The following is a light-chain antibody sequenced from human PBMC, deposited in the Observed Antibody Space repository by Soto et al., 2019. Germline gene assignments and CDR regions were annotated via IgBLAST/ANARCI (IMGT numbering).Light chain of an antibody. CDR1: SSDVGAYKY. CDR2: EVS. J-gene: IGLJ2*01. Sequence: QSVLIQPASVSGSPGQSITISCTGTSSDVGAYKYVSWYQQHPGKAPKLMIYEVSNRPSGVSNRFSGSKSGNTASLTISGLQAEDGADYYCVLYMRSGISVFGGGTKLTFL. CDR3: VLYMRSGISV. V-gene: IGLV2-14*01.